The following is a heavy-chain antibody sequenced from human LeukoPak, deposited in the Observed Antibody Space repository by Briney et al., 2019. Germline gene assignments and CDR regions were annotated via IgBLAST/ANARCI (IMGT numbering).Heavy chain of an antibody. D-gene: IGHD1-14*01. CDR1: GGSISSSSYS. V-gene: IGHV4-39*06. CDR2: IYYSGST. CDR3: AREDPGRYWFDP. Sequence: SETLSLTCTVSGGSISSSSYSWGWIRQPPGKGLEWIGSIYYSGSTYYNPSLKSRVSISVDTSKNQFPLKLSSVTAADTAVYYCAREDPGRYWFDPWGQGTLVTASS. J-gene: IGHJ5*02.